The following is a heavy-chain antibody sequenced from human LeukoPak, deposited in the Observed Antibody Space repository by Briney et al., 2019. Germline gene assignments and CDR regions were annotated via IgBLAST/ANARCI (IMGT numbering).Heavy chain of an antibody. Sequence: GESLKISCKGSGYRFTNYWIGWVRQLPGKGLECMGIIYPDDSDIRYSPSFQGQVTISADKSVSTAYLQWSSLKASDTAIYYCARHTRGVDTALVQDAFDIWGQGTRVTVSS. CDR2: IYPDDSDI. CDR1: GYRFTNYW. J-gene: IGHJ3*02. V-gene: IGHV5-51*01. D-gene: IGHD5-18*01. CDR3: ARHTRGVDTALVQDAFDI.